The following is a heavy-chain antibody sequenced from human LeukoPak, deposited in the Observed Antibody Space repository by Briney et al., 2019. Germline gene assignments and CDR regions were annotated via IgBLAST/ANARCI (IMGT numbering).Heavy chain of an antibody. CDR3: ARDGGGPLD. CDR1: GFTFRNSW. V-gene: IGHV3-7*01. D-gene: IGHD3-10*01. J-gene: IGHJ4*02. Sequence: GGSLRLSCAASGFTFRNSWMSWVRQAPGKGLEWVANIKQEGTEKNYVDSVKGRFTISRDNARNSLYLQMNSRRAEDTAVYYCARDGGGPLDRGQGALVTVCS. CDR2: IKQEGTEK.